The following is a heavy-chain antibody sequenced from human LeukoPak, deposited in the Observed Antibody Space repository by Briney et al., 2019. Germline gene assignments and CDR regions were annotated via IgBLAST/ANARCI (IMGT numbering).Heavy chain of an antibody. Sequence: AVGSLRLSCAASGFTLSYYWMTWVRRAPGKGLEWVANIMQDGSEKYYVDSVKGRFTISRDNAKNSLSLQMNSLNVDDTGVYFCTRDALFGSGKTHLDFWSQGTLVSVSS. CDR1: GFTLSYYW. CDR3: TRDALFGSGKTHLDF. CDR2: IMQDGSEK. J-gene: IGHJ4*02. V-gene: IGHV3-7*04. D-gene: IGHD3-10*01.